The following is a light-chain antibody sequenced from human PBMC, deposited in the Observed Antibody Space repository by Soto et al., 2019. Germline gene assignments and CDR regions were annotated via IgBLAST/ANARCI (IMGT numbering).Light chain of an antibody. CDR3: QQYNTFPVT. J-gene: IGKJ5*01. V-gene: IGKV1-16*01. CDR1: QAIINY. Sequence: DIPMTQSPSSLSASVGDRVTITCRASQAIINYLVWFQQKPWQAPKSLIYAASNLQSGVRSRFTGSASGTYCTLTISTLQPEDFATYYCQQYNTFPVTFGQGTRLEIK. CDR2: AAS.